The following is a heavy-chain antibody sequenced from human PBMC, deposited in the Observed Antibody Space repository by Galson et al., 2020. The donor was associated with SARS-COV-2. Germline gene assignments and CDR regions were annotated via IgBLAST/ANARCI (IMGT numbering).Heavy chain of an antibody. CDR3: ARDANLLGYGSGGSCHGGGY. D-gene: IGHD2-15*01. V-gene: IGHV4-39*07. J-gene: IGHJ4*02. Sequence: SETLSLTCTVSGGSISSSSYYWGWIRQPPGKGLEWIGSIYYSGSTYYNPSLKSRVTISVDTSKNQFSLKLSSVTAADTAVYYCARDANLLGYGSGGSCHGGGYWGQGPLVTVSS. CDR1: GGSISSSSYY. CDR2: IYYSGST.